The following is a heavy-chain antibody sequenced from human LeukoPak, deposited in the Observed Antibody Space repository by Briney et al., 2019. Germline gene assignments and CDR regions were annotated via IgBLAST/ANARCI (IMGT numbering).Heavy chain of an antibody. D-gene: IGHD1-1*01. CDR3: ARGLKTRGDY. CDR1: GYTFTKYA. Sequence: ASVKVSCKASGYTFTKYAMHWARQAPGQRLEWMGWINAGNGDTKYSQKFQGRVTITRDTSASTAYMELSSLRSGDTAVYYCARGLKTRGDYWGQGTLVTVSS. V-gene: IGHV1-3*01. J-gene: IGHJ4*02. CDR2: INAGNGDT.